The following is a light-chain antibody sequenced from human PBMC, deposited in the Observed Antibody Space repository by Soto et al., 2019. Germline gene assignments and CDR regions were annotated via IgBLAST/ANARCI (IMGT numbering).Light chain of an antibody. Sequence: ILSSHSPRTLSLSPRETATLSSRVLQSISGDFLAWYQEKPGQAPRLLIYAASSRATGIPDRFSVSGSGTDFTLTFSRLGPAEFAVYYCPLYGSPPWTLAQRTRVDIK. CDR2: AAS. CDR3: PLYGSPPWT. J-gene: IGKJ1*01. V-gene: IGKV3-20*01. CDR1: QSISGDF.